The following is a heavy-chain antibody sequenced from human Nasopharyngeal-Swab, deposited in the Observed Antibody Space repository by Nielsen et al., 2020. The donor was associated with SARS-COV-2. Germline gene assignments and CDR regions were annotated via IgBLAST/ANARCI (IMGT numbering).Heavy chain of an antibody. V-gene: IGHV4-39*07. J-gene: IGHJ5*02. CDR1: GASITSNSYY. CDR3: ARLNYMTTFDP. Sequence: SETLSLTCTVFGASITSNSYYWAWIRQPPGKGLEWIGSIYYTGTIYYNSSLKSRLTISIDTSNNQFSLKLSFLTAADTAMYYCARLNYMTTFDPWGQGTLVTVSS. D-gene: IGHD4-11*01. CDR2: IYYTGTI.